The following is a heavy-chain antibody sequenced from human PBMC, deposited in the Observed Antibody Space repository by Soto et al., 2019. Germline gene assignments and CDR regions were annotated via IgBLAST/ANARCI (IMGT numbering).Heavy chain of an antibody. V-gene: IGHV1-69*01. CDR1: GGTFSTYA. CDR3: ASSQRGSSSLDIYYYFYYGMDV. D-gene: IGHD2-15*01. J-gene: IGHJ6*02. Sequence: QVQLVQSGAEVKKPGSSVKVSCKAPGGTFSTYAISWVRQAPGQGLEWMGGVIPIFGTPKYAQKFQGRVTMTAAESTSTGYMELRSLRSEDTAVYYCASSQRGSSSLDIYYYFYYGMDVWGQGTTVTVSS. CDR2: VIPIFGTP.